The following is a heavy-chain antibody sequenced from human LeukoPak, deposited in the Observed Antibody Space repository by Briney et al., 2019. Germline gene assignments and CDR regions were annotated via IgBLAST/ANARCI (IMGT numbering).Heavy chain of an antibody. D-gene: IGHD3-9*01. CDR1: GFTFSSYA. Sequence: GGSLRLSCAASGFTFSSYAISWVRQAPGKGLEWVSAISGSGGSTYYADSVKGRFTISRDNSKNTLYLQMNSLRAEDTAVYYCAKGGQDYDILTGYYNDPRSPWHYWGQGTLVTVSS. V-gene: IGHV3-23*01. CDR2: ISGSGGST. J-gene: IGHJ4*02. CDR3: AKGGQDYDILTGYYNDPRSPWHY.